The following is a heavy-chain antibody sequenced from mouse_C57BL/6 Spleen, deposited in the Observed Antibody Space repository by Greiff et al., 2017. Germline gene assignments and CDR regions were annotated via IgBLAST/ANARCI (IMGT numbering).Heavy chain of an antibody. Sequence: QVQLLQPGAELVKPGASVKLSCKASGYTFTSYWMHWVKQRPGQGLEWIGMIHPNSGSTNYNEKFKSKATLTVDKSSSTAYMQLSSLTSEDSAVYYCARDSNYVYFDYWGQGTTLTVSS. V-gene: IGHV1-64*01. J-gene: IGHJ2*01. CDR3: ARDSNYVYFDY. CDR2: IHPNSGST. D-gene: IGHD2-5*01. CDR1: GYTFTSYW.